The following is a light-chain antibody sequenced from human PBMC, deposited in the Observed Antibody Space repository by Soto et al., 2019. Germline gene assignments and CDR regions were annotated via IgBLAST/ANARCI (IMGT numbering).Light chain of an antibody. V-gene: IGKV3-15*01. Sequence: EIVMTQSPATLSVSPGERATLSCRASQSVGSNLAWYQQKPGQAPRLLIYGASTRATGITARFSGSGSGTEFNLTISSLQSEDFAIYFCQQYNNWPPDRTFGQGTKVEIK. CDR3: QQYNNWPPDRT. CDR2: GAS. J-gene: IGKJ1*01. CDR1: QSVGSN.